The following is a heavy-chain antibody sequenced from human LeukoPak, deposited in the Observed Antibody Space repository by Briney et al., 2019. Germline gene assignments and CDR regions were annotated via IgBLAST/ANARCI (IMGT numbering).Heavy chain of an antibody. V-gene: IGHV3-9*01. CDR1: GFTFADYA. J-gene: IGHJ4*02. Sequence: GRSLRLSCAASGFTFADYAMHWVRQAPGKGLEWVSGVTWNGGSTGYADSVKGRFTISRDNAKNSLYLQMNSLRADDTALYYCAKMAAADGIDYWGQGTPVTVSS. CDR3: AKMAAADGIDY. CDR2: VTWNGGST. D-gene: IGHD6-13*01.